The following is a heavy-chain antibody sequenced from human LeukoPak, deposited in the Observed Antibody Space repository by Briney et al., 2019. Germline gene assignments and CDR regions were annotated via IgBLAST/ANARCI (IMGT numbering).Heavy chain of an antibody. V-gene: IGHV4-34*01. J-gene: IGHJ5*02. CDR2: INHSGST. Sequence: SETLSLTCAVYGGSFSGYYWSWIRQPPGKGLEWIGEINHSGSTNYNPSLKSRVTISVDTSKNQFSLKLSSVTAADTAVYYCARGRRITMIVVVTHTPRGFDPWGQGTLVTVSS. CDR3: ARGRRITMIVVVTHTPRGFDP. CDR1: GGSFSGYY. D-gene: IGHD3-22*01.